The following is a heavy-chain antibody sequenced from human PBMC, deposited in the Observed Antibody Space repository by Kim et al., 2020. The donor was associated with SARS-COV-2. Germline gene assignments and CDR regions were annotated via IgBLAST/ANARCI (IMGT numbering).Heavy chain of an antibody. CDR3: ARVIWGSYRYTDY. Sequence: ASVKVSCKASGYSFTNYAINWLRQAPGQGLEWMGWINTETGNPTYAQGFTGRFVFSLDTSVSTAYLQISSLKAEDTALYYCARVIWGSYRYTDYWGQGTLVTVSS. CDR2: INTETGNP. J-gene: IGHJ4*02. CDR1: GYSFTNYA. D-gene: IGHD3-16*02. V-gene: IGHV7-4-1*02.